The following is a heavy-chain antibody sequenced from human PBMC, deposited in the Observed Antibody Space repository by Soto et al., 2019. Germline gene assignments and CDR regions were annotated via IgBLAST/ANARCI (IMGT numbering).Heavy chain of an antibody. CDR2: INPNTGDT. CDR1: GYTFTDYY. J-gene: IGHJ6*02. D-gene: IGHD3-22*01. CDR3: ARDWYYFDSSGYSKPVYYYYYGVDV. Sequence: QVQLVQSGAEVKRAGASVKVSCKTSGYTFTDYYIHWVRQAPGQGLEWLGRINPNTGDTISAQKFQGRVTMTRDTSITTAYMELSSLRSDDTAVYYCARDWYYFDSSGYSKPVYYYYYGVDVWGQGTTVTVSS. V-gene: IGHV1-2*02.